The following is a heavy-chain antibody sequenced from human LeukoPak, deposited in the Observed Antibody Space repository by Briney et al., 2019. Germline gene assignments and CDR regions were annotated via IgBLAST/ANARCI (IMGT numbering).Heavy chain of an antibody. J-gene: IGHJ4*02. CDR2: IWFDGSSK. V-gene: IGHV3-33*01. D-gene: IGHD1-1*01. CDR3: ARDWNDGCLDY. CDR1: GFTFSVHG. Sequence: GRSLRLSCAASGFTFSVHGMHWVRQAPGKGLEWVALIWFDGSSKYYADSVKGRFTISRDNSKNTLYLQMNGLRAEDTAVYYCARDWNDGCLDYWGQGTLVTVSS.